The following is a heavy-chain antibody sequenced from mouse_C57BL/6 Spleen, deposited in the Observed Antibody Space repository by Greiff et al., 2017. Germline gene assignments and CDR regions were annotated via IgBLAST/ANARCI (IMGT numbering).Heavy chain of an antibody. CDR2: ISSGSSTI. Sequence: EVKLVESGGGLVKPGGSLKLSCAASGFTFSDYGMHWVRQAPEKGLEWVAYISSGSSTIYYADTVKGRFTISRDNAKNTLFLQMTSLRSEDTAMYYCASPFYGTRYFDVWGTGTTVTVSS. V-gene: IGHV5-17*01. CDR1: GFTFSDYG. CDR3: ASPFYGTRYFDV. J-gene: IGHJ1*03. D-gene: IGHD1-1*01.